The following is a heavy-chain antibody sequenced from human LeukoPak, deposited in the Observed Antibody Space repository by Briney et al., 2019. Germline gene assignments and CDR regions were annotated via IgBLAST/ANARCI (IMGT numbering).Heavy chain of an antibody. CDR2: INWNGGST. CDR3: ARVNPYGNDAFDI. J-gene: IGHJ3*02. CDR1: GFIFSRYG. V-gene: IGHV3-20*04. Sequence: PGGSLRLSCAASGFIFSRYGMSWVRQAPGKGLEWVSGINWNGGSTGYADSVKGRFTISRDNAKNSLYLQMNSLRAEDTALYYCARVNPYGNDAFDIWGQGTMVTVSS. D-gene: IGHD1-14*01.